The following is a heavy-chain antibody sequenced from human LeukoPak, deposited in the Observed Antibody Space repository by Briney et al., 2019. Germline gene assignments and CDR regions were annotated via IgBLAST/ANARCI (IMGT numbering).Heavy chain of an antibody. CDR3: ARQVGGGTAVFN. Sequence: GESLKISCKGSGYSFTSHWMGWVRQMPGKGLEWMGIINPGDSETRYNPSFQGQVIISADKSITTAYLQWSSLKASDTAMYYCARQVGGGTAVFNRGQGTLVTVSS. CDR2: INPGDSET. D-gene: IGHD1/OR15-1a*01. CDR1: GYSFTSHW. J-gene: IGHJ4*02. V-gene: IGHV5-51*01.